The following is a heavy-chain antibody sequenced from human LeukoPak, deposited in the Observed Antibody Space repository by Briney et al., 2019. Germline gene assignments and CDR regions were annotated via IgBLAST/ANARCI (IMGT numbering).Heavy chain of an antibody. CDR3: ASGFMGYDRSGYYDDAFDI. Sequence: ASVKVSCKASGYTFTDYYMHWVRQAPGQGLEWMGWINPNSGVTNYAQKFQGRVAMTRDTSISTAYMELSRLSSDDTAVYYCASGFMGYDRSGYYDDAFDIWGQGTMVTVSS. D-gene: IGHD3-22*01. J-gene: IGHJ3*02. CDR2: INPNSGVT. CDR1: GYTFTDYY. V-gene: IGHV1-2*02.